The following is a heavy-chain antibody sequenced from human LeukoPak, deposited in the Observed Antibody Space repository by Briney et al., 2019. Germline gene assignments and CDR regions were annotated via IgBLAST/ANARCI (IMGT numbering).Heavy chain of an antibody. V-gene: IGHV3-48*04. Sequence: QTGGSLRLSCAASGFTFSSYGMHWVRQAPGKGLEWVSYISSSGSTIYYADSVKGRFTISRDNAKNSLYLQMNSLRAEDTAVYYCARVQLWFDYWGQGTLVTVSS. CDR3: ARVQLWFDY. CDR2: ISSSGSTI. J-gene: IGHJ4*02. D-gene: IGHD5-18*01. CDR1: GFTFSSYG.